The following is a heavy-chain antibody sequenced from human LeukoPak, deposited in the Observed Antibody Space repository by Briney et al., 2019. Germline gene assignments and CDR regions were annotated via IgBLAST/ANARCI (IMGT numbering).Heavy chain of an antibody. V-gene: IGHV1-69*05. Sequence: GSSVKVSXKASGGTFRSYAISWMRQAPGQGLEWIGRIIPIFGTANYAQKFQGRVTITTDESTSTAYMELSSLRSEDTAVYYCARDRVNRWEPKTVFDYWGRGTLVTVSS. CDR2: IIPIFGTA. D-gene: IGHD1-26*01. CDR3: ARDRVNRWEPKTVFDY. CDR1: GGTFRSYA. J-gene: IGHJ4*02.